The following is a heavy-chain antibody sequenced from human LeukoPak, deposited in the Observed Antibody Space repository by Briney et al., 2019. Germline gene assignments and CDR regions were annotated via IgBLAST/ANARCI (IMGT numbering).Heavy chain of an antibody. CDR1: GFTFSSYG. V-gene: IGHV3-30*18. CDR3: AKEGFDS. J-gene: IGHJ4*02. Sequence: GGSLRHSCAASGFTFSSYGMHWVRQAPGKGLEWVAVISYDGSNKYYADSVKGRFTISRDNSKNTLYLQMNSLRAEDTAVYYCAKEGFDSWGQGTLVTVSS. CDR2: ISYDGSNK.